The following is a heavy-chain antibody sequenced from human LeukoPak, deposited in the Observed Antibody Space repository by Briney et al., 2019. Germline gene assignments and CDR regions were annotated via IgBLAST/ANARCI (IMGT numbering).Heavy chain of an antibody. V-gene: IGHV1-69*06. CDR2: IIPIFGTA. J-gene: IGHJ6*03. CDR3: ARGLGSVLRYFDWSTDYYMDV. D-gene: IGHD3-9*01. Sequence: GASVKVSCKASGGTFSSYAISWVRQAPGQGLEWMGGIIPIFGTANYAQKFQGRVTITADKSTSTAYMELSSLRSEGTAVYYCARGLGSVLRYFDWSTDYYMDVWGKGTTVTISS. CDR1: GGTFSSYA.